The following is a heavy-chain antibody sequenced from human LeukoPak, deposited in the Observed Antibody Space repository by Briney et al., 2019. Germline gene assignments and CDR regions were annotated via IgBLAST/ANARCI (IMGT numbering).Heavy chain of an antibody. CDR3: ARGGVPRYCSSTSCYSNWFDP. V-gene: IGHV4-31*03. CDR1: GGSISSGGYY. Sequence: PSETLSLTCTVSGGSISSGGYYRSWIRQHPGKGLEWIGYIYYSGSTYYNPSLKSRVTISVDTSKDQFSLKLSSVTAADTAVYYCARGGVPRYCSSTSCYSNWFDPWGQGTLVTVSS. J-gene: IGHJ5*02. D-gene: IGHD2-2*02. CDR2: IYYSGST.